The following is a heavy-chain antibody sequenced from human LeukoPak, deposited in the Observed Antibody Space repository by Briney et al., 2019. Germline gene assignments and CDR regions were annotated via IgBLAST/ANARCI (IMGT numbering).Heavy chain of an antibody. J-gene: IGHJ4*02. CDR1: GYSFTSYW. CDR2: IDSSDSYT. V-gene: IGHV5-10-1*01. D-gene: IGHD3-10*01. CDR3: ARLSYYYGSGSYALGY. Sequence: GESLKISCKGSGYSFTSYWISWVRQMPGKGLEWMGRIDSSDSYTNYSPSFQGHVTISADKSISTAYLQWSSLKASDTAMYYCARLSYYYGSGSYALGYWGQGTLVTVSS.